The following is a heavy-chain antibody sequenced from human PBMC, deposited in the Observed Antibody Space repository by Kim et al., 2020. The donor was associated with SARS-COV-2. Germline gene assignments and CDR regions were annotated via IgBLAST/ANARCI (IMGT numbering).Heavy chain of an antibody. CDR3: AREAVGYYYYGMDV. Sequence: GGSLRLSCAASGFTFSSYAMHWVRQAPGKGLEWVAVISYDGSNKYYADSVKGRFTISRDNSKNTLYLQMNSLRAEDTAVYYCAREAVGYYYYGMDVWGQG. CDR2: ISYDGSNK. J-gene: IGHJ6*02. D-gene: IGHD6-19*01. CDR1: GFTFSSYA. V-gene: IGHV3-30-3*01.